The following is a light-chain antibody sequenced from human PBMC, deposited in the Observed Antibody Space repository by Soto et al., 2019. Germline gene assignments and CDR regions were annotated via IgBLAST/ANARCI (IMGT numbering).Light chain of an antibody. J-gene: IGKJ5*01. Sequence: DIQMTQSPSTRSASVGDRVAITCRASQSISSWLAWYQQKPGKAPKLLIYAASSLQSGVPSRFSGSGSGTDFTLTISCLQPEDFATYYCQQRNSYPSTFGQGTRLETK. CDR2: AAS. CDR3: QQRNSYPST. V-gene: IGKV1-5*01. CDR1: QSISSW.